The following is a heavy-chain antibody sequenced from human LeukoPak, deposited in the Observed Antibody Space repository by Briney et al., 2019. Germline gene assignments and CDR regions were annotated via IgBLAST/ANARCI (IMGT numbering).Heavy chain of an antibody. CDR3: AKDRWRVYYYYYMDV. CDR1: GFTFSSYA. D-gene: IGHD6-13*01. CDR2: ISGSGGST. V-gene: IGHV3-23*01. Sequence: PGGSLRLSCAASGFTFSSYAMSWVRQAPGKGLGWVSAISGSGGSTYYADSVKGRFTISRDNSKNTLYLQMNSLRAEDTAVYYCAKDRWRVYYYYYMDVWGKGTTVTVSS. J-gene: IGHJ6*03.